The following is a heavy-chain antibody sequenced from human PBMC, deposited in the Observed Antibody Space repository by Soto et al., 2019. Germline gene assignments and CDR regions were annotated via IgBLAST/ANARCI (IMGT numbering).Heavy chain of an antibody. CDR3: ARGESPIAALDY. Sequence: PGGSLRLSCAASGFTFSSYSMNWVRQAPGKGLEWVSSISSSSSYIYYADSVKGRFTISRDNAKNSLYLQMNSLRAEDTAVYYCARGESPIAALDYWGQGTLVTVSS. CDR2: ISSSSSYI. D-gene: IGHD6-13*01. V-gene: IGHV3-21*01. J-gene: IGHJ4*02. CDR1: GFTFSSYS.